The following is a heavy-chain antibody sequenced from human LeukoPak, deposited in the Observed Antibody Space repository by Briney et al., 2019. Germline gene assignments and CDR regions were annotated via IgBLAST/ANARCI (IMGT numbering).Heavy chain of an antibody. J-gene: IGHJ5*02. CDR3: ARDSRIDQYYAPGPHNWFDP. V-gene: IGHV1-2*02. D-gene: IGHD2-2*01. CDR2: INPNSGGT. Sequence: VASVKVSCKASGYTFTGYYMYWVRQAPGQGLEWMGWINPNSGGTNYAQKLQGRVTMTTDTSTSTAYMELRSLRSDDTAVYYCARDSRIDQYYAPGPHNWFDPWGQGTLVTVSS. CDR1: GYTFTGYY.